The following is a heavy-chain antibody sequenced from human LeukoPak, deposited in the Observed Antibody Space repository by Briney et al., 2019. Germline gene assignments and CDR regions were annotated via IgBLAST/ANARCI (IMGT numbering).Heavy chain of an antibody. CDR3: ARVVAAAGPFPNRGDAFDI. J-gene: IGHJ3*02. D-gene: IGHD6-13*01. CDR1: GGSISSSSYY. CDR2: IYYSGST. Sequence: PSETLSLTCTVSGGSISSSSYYWGWIPQPPGKGLEWIGSIYYSGSTYYNPPLKSRVTISVDTSKNQFSLKLSSVTAADTAVYYCARVVAAAGPFPNRGDAFDIWGQGTMVTVSS. V-gene: IGHV4-39*07.